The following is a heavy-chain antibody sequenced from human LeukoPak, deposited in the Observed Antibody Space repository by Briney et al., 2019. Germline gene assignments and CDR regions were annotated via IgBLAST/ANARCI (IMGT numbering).Heavy chain of an antibody. D-gene: IGHD6-19*01. CDR2: IKGDGSDT. CDR3: ARATLGYSSGWYDN. Sequence: GGSLRLSCAASGFTFSSYWMHWVRQAPGKGPVWVSRIKGDGSDTTYVDSVKGRFTISRDNAKNTLYLQMNSLRAEDTAVYYCARATLGYSSGWYDNWGQGTLVTVSS. J-gene: IGHJ5*02. CDR1: GFTFSSYW. V-gene: IGHV3-74*01.